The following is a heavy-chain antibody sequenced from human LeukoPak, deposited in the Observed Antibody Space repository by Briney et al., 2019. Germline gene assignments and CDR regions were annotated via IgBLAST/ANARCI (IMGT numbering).Heavy chain of an antibody. V-gene: IGHV3-21*04. J-gene: IGHJ4*02. Sequence: PGGSLRLSCAASGLTFSSYSVNWVRQAPGKGLEWVSSISSSSSYIYYADSVKGRFTISRDNSKSTLFLQMNSLRAEDTAVYYCARHSSGRQFDYWGQGTLVTVSS. D-gene: IGHD6-19*01. CDR3: ARHSSGRQFDY. CDR2: ISSSSSYI. CDR1: GLTFSSYS.